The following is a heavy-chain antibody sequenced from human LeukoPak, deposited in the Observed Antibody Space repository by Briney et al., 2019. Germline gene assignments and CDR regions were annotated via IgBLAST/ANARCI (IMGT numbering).Heavy chain of an antibody. CDR3: ARARADYDILTATPYYFDY. J-gene: IGHJ4*02. CDR2: ISSSSSVI. Sequence: GGSLRLSCAASGFTFSSFSMNWIRQAPGKGLEWVSYISSSSSVIYYADSVRGRFTISRDNAKHSLYLQMNSLRAEDTAVYYCARARADYDILTATPYYFDYWGQGTLVTVSS. CDR1: GFTFSSFS. D-gene: IGHD3-9*01. V-gene: IGHV3-48*01.